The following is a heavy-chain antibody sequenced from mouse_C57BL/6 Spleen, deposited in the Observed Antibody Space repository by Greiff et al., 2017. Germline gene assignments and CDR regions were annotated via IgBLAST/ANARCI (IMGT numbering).Heavy chain of an antibody. V-gene: IGHV5-6*01. Sequence: EVQVVESGGDLVKPGGSLKLSCAASGFTFSSYGMSWVRQTPDKRLEWVATISSGGSYTYYPDSVKGRFTISRDNAKNPLYLQTSSLKSEDTAMYDCARQLDYWGQGTTLTVSS. CDR3: ARQLDY. CDR1: GFTFSSYG. CDR2: ISSGGSYT. J-gene: IGHJ2*01.